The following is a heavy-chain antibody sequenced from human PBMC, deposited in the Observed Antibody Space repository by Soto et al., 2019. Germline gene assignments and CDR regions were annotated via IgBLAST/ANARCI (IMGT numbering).Heavy chain of an antibody. J-gene: IGHJ5*02. CDR3: ANLGVAYCSGGSCYPGGWFDP. D-gene: IGHD2-15*01. CDR2: ISGSGGST. V-gene: IGHV3-23*01. CDR1: GFTFSSYA. Sequence: GGSLRLSCAASGFTFSSYAMSWVRQAPGKGLEWVSAISGSGGSTYYADSVKGRFTISRDNSKNTLYLQMNSLRAEDTAVYYCANLGVAYCSGGSCYPGGWFDPWGQGTLVTVSS.